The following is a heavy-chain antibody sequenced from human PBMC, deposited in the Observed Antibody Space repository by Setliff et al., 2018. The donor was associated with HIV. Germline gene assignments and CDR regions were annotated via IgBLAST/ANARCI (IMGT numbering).Heavy chain of an antibody. Sequence: RASVKVSCKASGGTFSSYAISWVRQAPGQGLEWMGGIIPILGIANYAQKFQGRVTITTDESTSTAYMELSSLRSEDTAVYYCARGPDSSGERPFDIWGQGTMVTVSS. CDR2: IIPILGIA. D-gene: IGHD3-22*01. CDR1: GGTFSSYA. J-gene: IGHJ3*02. V-gene: IGHV1-69*10. CDR3: ARGPDSSGERPFDI.